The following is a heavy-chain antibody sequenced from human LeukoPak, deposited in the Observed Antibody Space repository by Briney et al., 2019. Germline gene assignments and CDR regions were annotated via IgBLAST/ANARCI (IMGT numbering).Heavy chain of an antibody. CDR1: GYTFTDYY. V-gene: IGHV1-2*02. CDR3: ARDQTSGYGRGDF. D-gene: IGHD5-12*01. Sequence: ASVKVSCKASGYTFTDYYVHWVRQAPGQGLEWMGWINPKGGGTSYAQKFQDRVTMTRDTSISTAYMELSRLTSDDTAVFFCARDQTSGYGRGDFWGQGTQVTVSS. CDR2: INPKGGGT. J-gene: IGHJ4*02.